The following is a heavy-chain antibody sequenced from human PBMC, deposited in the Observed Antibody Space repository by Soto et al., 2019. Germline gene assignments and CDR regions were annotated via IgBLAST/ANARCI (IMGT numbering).Heavy chain of an antibody. Sequence: QVQLQESGPGLVKPSQTLSLTCTVSGGSISSGDYYWSWIRQPPGKGLEWIGYIYYSGSTYYNPSLKSRVTISVDTSKNQFFLKLSSVTAADTAVYYCAREVGYCTNGVCQESYWGQGTLVTVSS. D-gene: IGHD2-8*01. J-gene: IGHJ4*02. CDR1: GGSISSGDYY. CDR3: AREVGYCTNGVCQESY. CDR2: IYYSGST. V-gene: IGHV4-30-4*01.